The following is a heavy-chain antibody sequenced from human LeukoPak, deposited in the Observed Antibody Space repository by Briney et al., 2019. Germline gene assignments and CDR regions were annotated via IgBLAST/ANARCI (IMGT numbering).Heavy chain of an antibody. CDR3: ARHLLTGDFWGIDY. Sequence: GGSLRLSCAASGFTFSTYSVNWVRQAPGKGLEWVSSISSSGTYIYYADSVKGRFTISRDNAKSSLYLQMNSLRAEDTAVYYCARHLLTGDFWGIDYWGQGTLVTVSS. CDR2: ISSSGTYI. J-gene: IGHJ4*02. V-gene: IGHV3-21*01. CDR1: GFTFSTYS. D-gene: IGHD7-27*01.